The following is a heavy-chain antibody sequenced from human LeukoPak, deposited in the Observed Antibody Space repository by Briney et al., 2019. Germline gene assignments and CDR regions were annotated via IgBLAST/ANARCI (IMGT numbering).Heavy chain of an antibody. CDR3: ARREQSYGSLVDY. D-gene: IGHD5-18*01. CDR2: INPYNEKT. V-gene: IGHV1-18*01. CDR1: GYPFNSYA. J-gene: IGHJ4*02. Sequence: ASVKVSCKASGYPFNSYAITWVRQAPGEGLEWIGWINPYNEKTYYAQKVQGRDTMTIDKSTSTAYMELRSLRSDETAVYYCARREQSYGSLVDYWGQGTLVTVSS.